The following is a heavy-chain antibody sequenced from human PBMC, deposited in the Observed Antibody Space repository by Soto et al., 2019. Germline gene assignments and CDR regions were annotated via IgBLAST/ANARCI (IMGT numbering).Heavy chain of an antibody. CDR2: ISYDGSSK. V-gene: IGHV3-30*18. J-gene: IGHJ5*02. CDR1: GFTFSSYG. D-gene: IGHD1-26*01. CDR3: AKGSIVGATKDWFDP. Sequence: QVQLVESGGGVVQPGRSLRLSCAASGFTFSSYGMYWVRQAPGKGLEWVAVISYDGSSKYYADSVKGRLTISRDNSENTLCLQMNSLRAEDTAVYYCAKGSIVGATKDWFDPWGQGTLVTVSS.